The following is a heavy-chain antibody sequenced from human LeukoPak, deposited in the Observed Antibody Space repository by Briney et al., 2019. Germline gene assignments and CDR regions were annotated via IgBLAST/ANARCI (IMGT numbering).Heavy chain of an antibody. Sequence: SGTVSLTCTVSGDSITSDYWSWIRQPPGKGLEWIGFINNRGTTSYNPSLTSRVTISRDMSKNQFALKLSSVSAADTAVYYCARYRDGDRDISLDIWGQGTLVTVSP. CDR3: ARYRDGDRDISLDI. D-gene: IGHD4-17*01. J-gene: IGHJ4*02. CDR2: INNRGTT. CDR1: GDSITSDY. V-gene: IGHV4-59*08.